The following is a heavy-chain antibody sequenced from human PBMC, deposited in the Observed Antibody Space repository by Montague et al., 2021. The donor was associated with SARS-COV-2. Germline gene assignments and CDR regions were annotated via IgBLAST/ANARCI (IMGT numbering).Heavy chain of an antibody. V-gene: IGHV4-34*01. J-gene: IGHJ4*02. Sequence: SETLSLTCAVYGGSFGDDHWSWIRQPPGKGLEWIGNISQSGRTNYNPSPKSRVTISVDTSKNQFSLKLTSVTAADTGLYFCARGHLSVSMIVVVFTSASYYFDYWGQGAQVTVSS. CDR1: GGSFGDDH. CDR3: ARGHLSVSMIVVVFTSASYYFDY. CDR2: ISQSGRT. D-gene: IGHD3-22*01.